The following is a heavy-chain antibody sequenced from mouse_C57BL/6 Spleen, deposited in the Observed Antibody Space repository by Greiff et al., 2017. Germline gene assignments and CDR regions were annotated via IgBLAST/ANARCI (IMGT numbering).Heavy chain of an antibody. D-gene: IGHD2-2*01. CDR1: GYTFTGYW. V-gene: IGHV1-9*01. CDR3: ASVVGYDRWGDY. CDR2: ILPGSGST. J-gene: IGHJ3*01. Sequence: QVPLQQSGAELMKPGASVKLSCKATGYTFTGYWLEWVKQRPGHGLDWIGEILPGSGSTNYNEKFKGKATFTADTSSNTAYMQLSRLTTEDSAIYYCASVVGYDRWGDYWGQGTLVTVSA.